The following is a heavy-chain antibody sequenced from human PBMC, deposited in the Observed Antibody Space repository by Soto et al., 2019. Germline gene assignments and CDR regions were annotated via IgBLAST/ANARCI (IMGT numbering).Heavy chain of an antibody. D-gene: IGHD6-6*01. V-gene: IGHV1-2*02. Sequence: ASVKVSCKASGFSFTGYYIHWLRQAPGQGLERMGWINAHSGGTEYAQKFQGRVTLTRDTSIATAYLTLTSLTSDDTALYYCAKDLTRQLAYWLDPWGQGTQVTVSS. CDR1: GFSFTGYY. CDR3: AKDLTRQLAYWLDP. J-gene: IGHJ5*02. CDR2: INAHSGGT.